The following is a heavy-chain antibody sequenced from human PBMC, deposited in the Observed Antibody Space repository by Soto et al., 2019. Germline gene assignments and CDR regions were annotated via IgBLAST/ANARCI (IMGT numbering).Heavy chain of an antibody. CDR3: ARPGRRGYSYGSLDY. V-gene: IGHV5-51*01. CDR2: IYPGDSDT. D-gene: IGHD5-18*01. J-gene: IGHJ4*02. Sequence: GESLKISCKGSGYSFSTYWIGWVRQMPGKGLEWMGVIYPGDSDTRYSPSSQGQVTISADTSLSTAYLQWSRLQASDTAMYYCARPGRRGYSYGSLDYWGQGTLVTVSS. CDR1: GYSFSTYW.